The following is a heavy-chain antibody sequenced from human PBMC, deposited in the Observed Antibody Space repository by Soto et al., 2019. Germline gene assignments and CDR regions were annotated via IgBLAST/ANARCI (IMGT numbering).Heavy chain of an antibody. D-gene: IGHD3-10*01. V-gene: IGHV4-59*01. Sequence: SETLSLTCTVSCGSISSYYWSWIRQPPGKGLEWIGYIYYSGSTNYNPSLKSRVTISVDTSKNQFSLKLSSVTAADTAVYYCARDRRGWFGELFFYGMDVWGQGTTVTVSS. CDR1: CGSISSYY. CDR3: ARDRRGWFGELFFYGMDV. CDR2: IYYSGST. J-gene: IGHJ6*02.